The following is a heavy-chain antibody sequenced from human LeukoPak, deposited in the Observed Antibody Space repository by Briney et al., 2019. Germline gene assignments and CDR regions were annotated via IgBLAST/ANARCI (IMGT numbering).Heavy chain of an antibody. V-gene: IGHV3-21*01. CDR2: ISSSSSYI. Sequence: GGSLRLSCAASGFTFSSYSMNWVRQAPGKGLEWVSSISSSSSYIYYADSVKGRFTISRDNAKNSLYLQMNSLRAEDTAVYHCARDGYGDYKYYFDYWGQGTLVTVSS. CDR1: GFTFSSYS. J-gene: IGHJ4*02. D-gene: IGHD4-17*01. CDR3: ARDGYGDYKYYFDY.